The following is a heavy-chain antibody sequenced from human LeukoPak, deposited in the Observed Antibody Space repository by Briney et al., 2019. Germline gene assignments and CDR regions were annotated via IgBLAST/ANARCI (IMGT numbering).Heavy chain of an antibody. CDR1: GGSISSRSYY. V-gene: IGHV4-61*05. Sequence: SETLSLTCTVSGGSISSRSYYWGWIRQPPGKGLEWIGYIYYGGSTNYNPSLKSRVTISVDTSKNQFSLKLSSVTAADTAVYYCARGSGGSHGPLFDYWGQGTLVTVSS. CDR3: ARGSGGSHGPLFDY. J-gene: IGHJ4*02. CDR2: IYYGGST. D-gene: IGHD1-26*01.